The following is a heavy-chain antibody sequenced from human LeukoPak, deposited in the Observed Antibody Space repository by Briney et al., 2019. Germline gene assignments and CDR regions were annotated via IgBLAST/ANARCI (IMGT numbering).Heavy chain of an antibody. D-gene: IGHD3-3*01. Sequence: PSETLSLTCTVSGGSISRHTFYWAWIRQPPGKGLEWIVSIFYSGSTYYNPSLKSRVTISVDTSKNQFSLKLSAVTAADTAVHYCARGGLGFAVDYWGQGTLVTVSS. CDR3: ARGGLGFAVDY. CDR1: GGSISRHTFY. V-gene: IGHV4-39*07. CDR2: IFYSGST. J-gene: IGHJ4*02.